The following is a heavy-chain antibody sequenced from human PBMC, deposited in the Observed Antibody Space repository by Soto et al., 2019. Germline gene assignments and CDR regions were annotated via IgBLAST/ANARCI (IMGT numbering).Heavy chain of an antibody. J-gene: IGHJ4*02. CDR2: ISGSGGST. D-gene: IGHD4-17*01. Sequence: PGGSLRLSCAASGFPVSSYSMSWVRQAPGKGLEWVSAISGSGGSTYYADSVKGRFTISRDNSKNTLYLQMNSLRAEDTAVYYCAKDRFLYGGYDYWGQGALVTVSS. CDR3: AKDRFLYGGYDY. V-gene: IGHV3-23*01. CDR1: GFPVSSYS.